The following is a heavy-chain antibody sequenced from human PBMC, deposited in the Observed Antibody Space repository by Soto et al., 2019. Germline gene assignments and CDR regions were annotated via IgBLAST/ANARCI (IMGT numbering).Heavy chain of an antibody. V-gene: IGHV4-59*08. CDR1: GGSISNYY. J-gene: IGHJ3*02. CDR3: TRPNQGDYAFDI. CDR2: IYNSGST. Sequence: SETLSLTCTVSGGSISNYYWSWIRQTPGKGLEWIGYIYNSGSTVYNPALKSRLTISVDTSKNQVLLKLNSVTAADTAVYYCTRPNQGDYAFDIWGQGTMVTVSS. D-gene: IGHD2-21*02.